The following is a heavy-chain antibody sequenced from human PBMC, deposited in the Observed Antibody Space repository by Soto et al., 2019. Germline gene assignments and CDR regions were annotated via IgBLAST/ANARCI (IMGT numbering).Heavy chain of an antibody. J-gene: IGHJ4*02. D-gene: IGHD1-7*01. CDR3: AKDQADWNYVGPSDY. V-gene: IGHV3-23*01. Sequence: GGSLRLSCAASGFTFSSYAMSWVRQAPGKGLEWVSAISGSGGSTYYADSVKGRFTISRDNSKNTLYLQMNSLRAEDTAVYYCAKDQADWNYVGPSDYWGQGTLVTVSS. CDR1: GFTFSSYA. CDR2: ISGSGGST.